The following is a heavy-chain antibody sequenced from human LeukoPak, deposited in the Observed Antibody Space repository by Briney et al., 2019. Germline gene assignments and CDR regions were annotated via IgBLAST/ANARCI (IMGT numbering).Heavy chain of an antibody. V-gene: IGHV3-23*01. CDR1: GFTFSSYA. CDR2: ISGSGGST. Sequence: GGSLRLSCAASGFTFSSYAMSWVRQAPGKGLEWVSSISGSGGSTYYADSVKGRFTFSRDNSKNTLYLQMNSLRDEDTAIYYCAKGGLMVPFDYWGQGTLVTVSS. D-gene: IGHD4/OR15-4a*01. CDR3: AKGGLMVPFDY. J-gene: IGHJ4*02.